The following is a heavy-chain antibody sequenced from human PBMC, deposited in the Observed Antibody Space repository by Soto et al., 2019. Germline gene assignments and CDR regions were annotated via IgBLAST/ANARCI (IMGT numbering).Heavy chain of an antibody. J-gene: IGHJ4*02. CDR3: AHTRSITYYGGGGDFDY. D-gene: IGHD3-10*01. V-gene: IGHV2-5*02. Sequence: QITLKESGPTLVKPTQTLTLTCSFSGFSLTNSGVGVGWIRQPPGKALEWLAFIYWDDEKHYRPSLQSRLTVNKATAKDQVVLTMTNMDPVDTATYYCAHTRSITYYGGGGDFDYWGQGTLVIVSS. CDR1: GFSLTNSGVG. CDR2: IYWDDEK.